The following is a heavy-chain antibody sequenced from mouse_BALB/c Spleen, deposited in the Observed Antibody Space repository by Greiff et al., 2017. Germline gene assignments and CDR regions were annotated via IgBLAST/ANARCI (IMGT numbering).Heavy chain of an antibody. CDR2: IDTSDSYT. D-gene: IGHD1-1*02. CDR1: GYTFTDYW. J-gene: IGHJ1*01. V-gene: IGHV1-69*01. CDR3: ARGLSRYWYFDV. Sequence: QVQLQQPGAELVMPGASVKMSCKASGYTFTDYWMHWVKQRPGQGLEWIGAIDTSDSYTSYNQKFKGKATLTVDESSSTAYMQLSSLTSEDSAVYYCARGLSRYWYFDVWGAGTTVTVSS.